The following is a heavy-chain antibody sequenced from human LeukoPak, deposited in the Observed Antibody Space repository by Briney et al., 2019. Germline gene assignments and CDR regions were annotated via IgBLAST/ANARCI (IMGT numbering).Heavy chain of an antibody. D-gene: IGHD5-18*01. V-gene: IGHV4-39*07. CDR3: ARRQGAARNPYSYGPRTVGYYFDY. CDR1: GGSISSSSYY. J-gene: IGHJ4*02. CDR2: IYYSGST. Sequence: PSETLSLTCTVSGGSISSSSYYWGWIRQPPGKGLEWIGSIYYSGSTYYNPSLKSRVTISVDTSKNQFSLKLSSVTAADTAVYYCARRQGAARNPYSYGPRTVGYYFDYWGQGTLVTVSS.